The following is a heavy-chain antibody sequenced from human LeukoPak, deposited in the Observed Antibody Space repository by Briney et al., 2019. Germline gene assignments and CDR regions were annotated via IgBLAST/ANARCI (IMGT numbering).Heavy chain of an antibody. J-gene: IGHJ6*02. CDR3: ARVGSDFWPSRYGMDV. CDR1: GFTVSSKY. D-gene: IGHD3-3*01. V-gene: IGHV3-53*01. CDR2: IYSGGST. Sequence: GGSLRLSCAASGFTVSSKYMSWVRQAPGKGLEWVSVIYSGGSTYYADSVKGRFTISRDNSKNTLYLQMNSLKAEDTAVYYCARVGSDFWPSRYGMDVWGQGTTVTVSS.